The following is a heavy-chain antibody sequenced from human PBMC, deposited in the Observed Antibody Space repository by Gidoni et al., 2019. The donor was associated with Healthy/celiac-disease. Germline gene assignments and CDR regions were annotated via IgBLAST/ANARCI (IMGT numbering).Heavy chain of an antibody. V-gene: IGHV3-7*01. CDR1: GFTFSSYW. D-gene: IGHD3-22*01. CDR2: IKQDGSEK. J-gene: IGHJ5*02. CDR3: ARDSDSSGYSGGNWFDP. Sequence: EVQLVESGGGLVQPGGSLTLSCASSGFTFSSYWMSWVRQAPGKGLEWVANIKQDGSEKYYVDSVKGRFTISRDNAKNSLYLQMNSLRAEDTAVYYCARDSDSSGYSGGNWFDPWGQGTLVTVSS.